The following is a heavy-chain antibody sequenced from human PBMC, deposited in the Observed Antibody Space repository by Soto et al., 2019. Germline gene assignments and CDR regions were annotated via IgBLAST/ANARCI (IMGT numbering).Heavy chain of an antibody. V-gene: IGHV4-59*08. CDR3: AGVKPSLFDY. Sequence: WTWIRQPPGKGLEWIGNLYYSGNTNYNPSLKSRITISVDTSKNQVSLKVNSVTAADTAMYCCAGVKPSLFDYWGQGTLVAVSS. J-gene: IGHJ4*02. CDR2: LYYSGNT.